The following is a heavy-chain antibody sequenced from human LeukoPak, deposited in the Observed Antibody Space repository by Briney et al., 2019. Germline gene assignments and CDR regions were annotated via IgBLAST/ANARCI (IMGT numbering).Heavy chain of an antibody. V-gene: IGHV4-39*07. Sequence: PSETLSLTCIVSGGSISNNLYYWGWLRQPPGKGLEWIGSIYYSGSTYYNPPLKSRVTISADTSKNQLSLKLTSLTAADTAVYYCARGHEEGYFDYWGQGTRVTVSS. CDR2: IYYSGST. D-gene: IGHD5-12*01. CDR1: GGSISNNLYY. J-gene: IGHJ4*02. CDR3: ARGHEEGYFDY.